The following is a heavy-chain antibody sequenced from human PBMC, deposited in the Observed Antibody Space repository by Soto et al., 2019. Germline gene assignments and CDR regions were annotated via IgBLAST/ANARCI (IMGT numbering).Heavy chain of an antibody. D-gene: IGHD1-26*01. Sequence: SVKVSSKASGGTFSSYAISWLRQAPGQGLEWMGGIIPIFGTANYAQKFQGRVTITADESTSTAYMELSSLRSDDTAVYYCASASGSYPGYWGQGTMVTVSS. CDR3: ASASGSYPGY. CDR2: IIPIFGTA. CDR1: GGTFSSYA. J-gene: IGHJ3*01. V-gene: IGHV1-69*13.